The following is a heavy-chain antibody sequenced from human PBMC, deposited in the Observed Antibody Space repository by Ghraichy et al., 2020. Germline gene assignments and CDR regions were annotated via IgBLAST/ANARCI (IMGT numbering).Heavy chain of an antibody. Sequence: GGSLRLSCAASGFTFSSYAMRWVRQAPGKGLEWVSGICGSGGSTYYADSVKGRFTISRDNSKNTLYLQMNSLRAEDTAVYYCATRPYYDILTGYGGLDYWGQGTLVTVSS. D-gene: IGHD3-9*01. CDR2: ICGSGGST. J-gene: IGHJ4*02. V-gene: IGHV3-23*01. CDR3: ATRPYYDILTGYGGLDY. CDR1: GFTFSSYA.